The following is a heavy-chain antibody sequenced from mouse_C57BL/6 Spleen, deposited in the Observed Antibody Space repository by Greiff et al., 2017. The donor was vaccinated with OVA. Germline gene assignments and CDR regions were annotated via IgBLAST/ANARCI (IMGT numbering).Heavy chain of an antibody. CDR2: IDPENGDT. D-gene: IGHD1-1*01. J-gene: IGHJ4*01. Sequence: VQLQQSGAELVRPGASVKLSCTASGFNIKDDYMHWVKQRPEQGLEWIGWIDPENGDTEYASKFQGKATITADTSSNTAYLQLSSLTSEDTAVYYCTCPFTTGVADYAMDYWGQGTSVTVSS. V-gene: IGHV14-4*01. CDR1: GFNIKDDY. CDR3: TCPFTTGVADYAMDY.